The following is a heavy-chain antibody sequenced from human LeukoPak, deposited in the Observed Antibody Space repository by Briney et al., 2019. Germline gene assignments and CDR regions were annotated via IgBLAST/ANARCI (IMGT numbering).Heavy chain of an antibody. J-gene: IGHJ4*02. CDR2: ISSSSSYI. CDR3: ARDNDLLRYFDWPLDY. D-gene: IGHD3-9*01. Sequence: GGSLRLSCAASGFTFRSYSMTWVRQAPGKGLEWVSSISSSSSYIYYADSVKGRFTISRDNAKNSLYLQMNSLRAEDTAVYYCARDNDLLRYFDWPLDYWGQGTLVTVSS. V-gene: IGHV3-21*01. CDR1: GFTFRSYS.